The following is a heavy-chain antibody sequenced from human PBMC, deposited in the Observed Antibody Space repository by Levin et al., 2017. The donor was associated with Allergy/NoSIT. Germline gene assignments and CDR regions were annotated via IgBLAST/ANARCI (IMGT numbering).Heavy chain of an antibody. CDR2: IDGDGSST. Sequence: PGGSLRLSCAASGFSFRSYWMHWVRQAPGKRPVWVSRIDGDGSSTSYADSVKDRFTISRDNAKNSLYLQMNGLRDEDTAVYYCTRVGGRGPYSGTYSHFDSWGQGTLVTVSS. CDR1: GFSFRSYW. J-gene: IGHJ4*02. CDR3: TRVGGRGPYSGTYSHFDS. D-gene: IGHD1-26*01. V-gene: IGHV3-74*01.